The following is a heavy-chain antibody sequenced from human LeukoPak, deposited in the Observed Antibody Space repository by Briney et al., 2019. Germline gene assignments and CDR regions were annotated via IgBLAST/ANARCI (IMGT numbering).Heavy chain of an antibody. CDR3: ARGYCTSSSCYNDY. J-gene: IGHJ4*02. Sequence: GSLRLSCTASGFTFGDYAMSWIRQAPGKGLEWVATMSFDVNNKYYADSVRGRFTISRDNSKNTLYLQMNSLRAEDTAVYSCARGYCTSSSCYNDYWGQGTLVTVSS. CDR2: MSFDVNNK. CDR1: GFTFGDYA. V-gene: IGHV3-30*04. D-gene: IGHD2-2*02.